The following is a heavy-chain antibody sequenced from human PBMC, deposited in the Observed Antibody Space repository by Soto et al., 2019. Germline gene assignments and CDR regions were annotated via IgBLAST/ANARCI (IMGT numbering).Heavy chain of an antibody. V-gene: IGHV4-59*01. CDR2: IYCSGST. D-gene: IGHD3-3*01. J-gene: IGHJ6*02. CDR1: GGSISSYY. CDR3: ARDIHRRGDYSYYYYGMDL. Sequence: SETLSLTCTVSGGSISSYYWSWIRQPPGKGLEWIGYIYCSGSTNYNPSLKSRVTISVDTSKNQFSLKLSSVTAADTAVYYCARDIHRRGDYSYYYYGMDLWGQGTTVTVSS.